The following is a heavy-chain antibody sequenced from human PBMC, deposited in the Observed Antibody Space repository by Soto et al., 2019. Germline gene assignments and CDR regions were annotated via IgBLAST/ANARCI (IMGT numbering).Heavy chain of an antibody. J-gene: IGHJ6*02. Sequence: PSETLSLTCAVSGGSISSGGYSWNWIRQPPGKGLEWIGYIYHSGSTYYNPSLKSRVTISVDRSKNQFSLKLSSVTAADTAVYYCAKSMGGTANGMDVWGQGTTVTVSS. CDR2: IYHSGST. D-gene: IGHD2-15*01. CDR3: AKSMGGTANGMDV. V-gene: IGHV4-30-2*01. CDR1: GGSISSGGYS.